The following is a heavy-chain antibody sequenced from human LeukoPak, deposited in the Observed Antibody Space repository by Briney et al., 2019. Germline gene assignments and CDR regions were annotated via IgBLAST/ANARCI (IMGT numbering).Heavy chain of an antibody. J-gene: IGHJ3*02. CDR3: AVDYGGKSGAFDI. D-gene: IGHD4-23*01. V-gene: IGHV3-30*03. Sequence: GGSLRLSCAASGFTFSSYGMHWVRQAPGKGLEWVAVISYDGSNKYYADSVKGRFTISRDNAKNSLYLQMNSLRAEDTAVYYCAVDYGGKSGAFDIWGQGTMVTVSS. CDR1: GFTFSSYG. CDR2: ISYDGSNK.